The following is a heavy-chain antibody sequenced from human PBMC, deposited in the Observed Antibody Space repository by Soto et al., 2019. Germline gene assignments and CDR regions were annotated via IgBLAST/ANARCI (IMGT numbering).Heavy chain of an antibody. D-gene: IGHD1-1*01. J-gene: IGHJ4*02. CDR1: GGFS. V-gene: IGHV4-59*01. CDR2: IYNSGRY. Sequence: SETLSLTCTVAGGFSWGWIRQSPDKGLEWIGYIYNSGRYNYNPSLESRLTISIDTSKNQFSLRLASVTAADTAVYYCARTLPNRQLFDSWSQGTLVTVSS. CDR3: ARTLPNRQLFDS.